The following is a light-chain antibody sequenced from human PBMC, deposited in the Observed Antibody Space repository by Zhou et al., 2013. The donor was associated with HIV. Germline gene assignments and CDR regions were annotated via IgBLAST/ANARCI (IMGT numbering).Light chain of an antibody. V-gene: IGKV3-20*01. CDR2: GAS. CDR1: QSVSSNY. Sequence: EIVLTQSPGTLSLSPGERVILSCRASQSVSSNYIAWYQQQPGQAPRLLIYGASTRATGIPARFSGSGSGTDFTLTISRLDPEDFAVYFCQQYGSSPGTFGQGTKLEIK. CDR3: QQYGSSPGT. J-gene: IGKJ2*01.